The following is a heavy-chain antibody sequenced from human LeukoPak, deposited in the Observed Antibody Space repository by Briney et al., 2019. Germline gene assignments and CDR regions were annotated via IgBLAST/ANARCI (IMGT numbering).Heavy chain of an antibody. CDR1: GYTFTGYY. V-gene: IGHV1-2*02. J-gene: IGHJ5*02. D-gene: IGHD3-10*01. CDR2: INPNSGVT. CDR3: ARLLWFGELLQGSKVAVDWFDP. Sequence: GASVKASCKASGYTFTGYYMHWVRQAPGHGLEWMGWINPNSGVTNYAQKFQGRVTMTRDTSISTAYMELSRLRSDDTAVYYCARLLWFGELLQGSKVAVDWFDPWGQGTLVTVSS.